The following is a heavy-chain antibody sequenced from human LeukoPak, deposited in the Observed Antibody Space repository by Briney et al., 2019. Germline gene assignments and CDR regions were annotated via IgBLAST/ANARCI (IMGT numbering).Heavy chain of an antibody. CDR1: GGSISSSSYY. CDR2: IYHSGST. Sequence: SETLSLTCTVSGGSISSSSYYWGWIRQPPGKGLEWIGSIYHSGSTYYNPSLKSRVTISVDTSKNQFSLKLSSVTAADADVYYCARDIAGIWVVMTIDYWGQGTLVTVSS. J-gene: IGHJ4*02. CDR3: ARDIAGIWVVMTIDY. V-gene: IGHV4-39*07. D-gene: IGHD3-22*01.